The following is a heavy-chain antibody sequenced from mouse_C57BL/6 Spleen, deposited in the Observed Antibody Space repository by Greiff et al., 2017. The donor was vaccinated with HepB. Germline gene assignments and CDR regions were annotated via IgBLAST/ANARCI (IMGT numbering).Heavy chain of an antibody. CDR3: AREGYGVMVTTRFAY. Sequence: QVQLQQPGAELVRPGTSVKLSCKASGYTFTSYWMHWVKQRPGQGLEWIGVIDPSDSYTNYNQKFKGKATLTVDTSSSPAYLQLSSLTSEDSAVYYCAREGYGVMVTTRFAYWGQGTLVTVSA. CDR2: IDPSDSYT. D-gene: IGHD2-2*01. CDR1: GYTFTSYW. J-gene: IGHJ3*01. V-gene: IGHV1-59*01.